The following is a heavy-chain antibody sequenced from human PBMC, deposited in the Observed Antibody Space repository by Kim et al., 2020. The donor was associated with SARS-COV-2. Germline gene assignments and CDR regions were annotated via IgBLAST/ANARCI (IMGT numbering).Heavy chain of an antibody. Sequence: SETLSLTCTVSGGSISSYYWSWIRQPAGKGLEWIGRIYTSGSTNYNPSLKSRVTMSVDTSKNQFSLKLRSVTAADTAVYYCARENIVVVPAAKVTFYYYGMDVWGQGATVTVSS. CDR3: ARENIVVVPAAKVTFYYYGMDV. CDR1: GGSISSYY. J-gene: IGHJ6*02. D-gene: IGHD2-2*01. CDR2: IYTSGST. V-gene: IGHV4-4*07.